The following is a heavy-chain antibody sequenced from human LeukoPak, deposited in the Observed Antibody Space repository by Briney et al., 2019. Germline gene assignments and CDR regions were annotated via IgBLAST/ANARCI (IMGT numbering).Heavy chain of an antibody. CDR1: GGSISSSNW. CDR3: ASWSALTYYDILTGYSEFDY. D-gene: IGHD3-9*01. J-gene: IGHJ4*02. CDR2: IYHSGST. V-gene: IGHV4-4*02. Sequence: SETLSLTCAVSGGSISSSNWWSWVRQPPGKGLEWIGEIYHSGSTNYNPSLKSRVTISVDKSKNQFSLKLSSVTAADTAVYYCASWSALTYYDILTGYSEFDYWGQGTLVTVSS.